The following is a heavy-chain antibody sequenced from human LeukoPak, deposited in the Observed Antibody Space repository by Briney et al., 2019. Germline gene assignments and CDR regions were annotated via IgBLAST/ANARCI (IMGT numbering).Heavy chain of an antibody. CDR3: ARGERPGLDY. CDR1: GGSISSGGYY. Sequence: SETLSLTCTVSGGSISSGGYYWSWIRQHPGKGLEWIGYIYYSGSTYYNPSLKSRVTISVDTSKNQFSLRLISVTAADTAVYYCARGERPGLDYWGQGTLVTVSS. CDR2: IYYSGST. V-gene: IGHV4-31*03. J-gene: IGHJ4*02. D-gene: IGHD1-14*01.